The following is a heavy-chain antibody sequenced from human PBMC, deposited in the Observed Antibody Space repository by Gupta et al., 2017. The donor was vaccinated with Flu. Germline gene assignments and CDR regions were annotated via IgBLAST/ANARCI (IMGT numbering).Heavy chain of an antibody. J-gene: IGHJ3*01. CDR1: AYSVYTFA. V-gene: IGHV1-18*01. Sequence: QSQLVQSGAEVTKPGASVPVPCQAYAYSVYTFAINWVRQAPGQGLEWLGRITPYNGNADYAQSLRGRVTMTTDTSTSTAYMELRSLKSADTAVYYGARDRSLHDAFDVWGQGTMVTVSS. D-gene: IGHD6-13*01. CDR3: ARDRSLHDAFDV. CDR2: ITPYNGNA.